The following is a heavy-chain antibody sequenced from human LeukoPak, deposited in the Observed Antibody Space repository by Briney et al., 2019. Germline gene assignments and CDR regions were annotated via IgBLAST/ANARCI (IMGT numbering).Heavy chain of an antibody. CDR1: GFTFSSYG. D-gene: IGHD5-12*01. J-gene: IGHJ4*02. CDR3: AKDRGYSGYDYFDC. CDR2: IRYDGSNN. V-gene: IGHV3-30*02. Sequence: GGSLRLSCAASGFTFSSYGMHWVRQAPGKGLEWVSFIRYDGSNNYYADSVRGRFTISRGNSKNTLYLQMNSLRPEDTAVYYCAKDRGYSGYDYFDCWGQGTLVTVSS.